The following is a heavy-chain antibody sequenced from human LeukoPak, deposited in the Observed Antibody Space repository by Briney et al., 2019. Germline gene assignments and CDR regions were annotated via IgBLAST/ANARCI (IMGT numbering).Heavy chain of an antibody. D-gene: IGHD4-17*01. CDR1: GCTFRNFS. CDR3: ARETGSAVGSTDFDY. V-gene: IGHV3-30-3*01. Sequence: GGSLRLPFAAPGCTFRNFSINWVRQAPGKGLEWVAVISYDGSNKYYADSVKGRFTISRDNSKNTLYLQMNSLRAEDTAVYYCARETGSAVGSTDFDYWGQGTLVTVSS. J-gene: IGHJ4*02. CDR2: ISYDGSNK.